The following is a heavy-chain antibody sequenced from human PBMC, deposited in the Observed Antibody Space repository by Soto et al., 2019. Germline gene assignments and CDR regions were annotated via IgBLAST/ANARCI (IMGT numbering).Heavy chain of an antibody. V-gene: IGHV1-18*01. D-gene: IGHD6-13*01. CDR1: GYTFTSYG. CDR3: ARDGYSSSWSYYYYYGMDV. CDR2: ISAYNGNT. Sequence: ASVKVSCKASGYTFTSYGISWVRQAPGQGLEWMGWISAYNGNTNYAQKLQGRVTMTTDTSTSTAYMELRSLRSDDTAVYYCARDGYSSSWSYYYYYGMDVWGQGTTVTVSS. J-gene: IGHJ6*02.